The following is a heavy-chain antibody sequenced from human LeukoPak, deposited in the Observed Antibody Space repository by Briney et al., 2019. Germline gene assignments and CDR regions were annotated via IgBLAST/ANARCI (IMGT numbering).Heavy chain of an antibody. V-gene: IGHV4-39*07. J-gene: IGHJ4*02. Sequence: SETLSLTCTVSGGSISSSSYYWGWIRQPPGKGLEWIGSIYHSGSTYYNPSLKSRVTMSVDTSKNQFSLKLSSVTAADTAVYYCARSAFGSGSYYLDYWGQGTLVTVSS. D-gene: IGHD3-10*01. CDR3: ARSAFGSGSYYLDY. CDR1: GGSISSSSYY. CDR2: IYHSGST.